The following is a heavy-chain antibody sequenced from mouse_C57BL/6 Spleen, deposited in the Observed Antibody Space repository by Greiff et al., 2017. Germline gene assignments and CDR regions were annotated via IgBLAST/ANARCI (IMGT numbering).Heavy chain of an antibody. D-gene: IGHD1-1*01. V-gene: IGHV3-6*01. CDR2: ISYDGSN. CDR3: ARGTTVVAPPWFAY. CDR1: GYSITSGYY. J-gene: IGHJ3*01. Sequence: EVKVEESGPGLVKPSQSLSLTCSVTGYSITSGYYWNWIRQFPGNKLEWMGYISYDGSNNYNPSLKNRISITRDTSKNQFFLKLNSVTTEDTATYYCARGTTVVAPPWFAYWGQGTLVTVSA.